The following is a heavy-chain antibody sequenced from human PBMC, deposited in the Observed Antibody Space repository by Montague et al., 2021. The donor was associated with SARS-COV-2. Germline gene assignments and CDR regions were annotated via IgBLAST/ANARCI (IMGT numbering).Heavy chain of an antibody. V-gene: IGHV4-34*01. CDR1: GGSFSGYY. J-gene: IGHJ4*02. Sequence: SETLSLTCAVSGGSFSGYYWSWIRQPPEKGLEWIGEINQSGRTNNNPSLQSRVIISVDTSKNQFSLKLSSVTAADTAVYYCARRGSSVWGVTVSSELDYWGQGILVIVSS. CDR2: INQSGRT. CDR3: ARRGSSVWGVTVSSELDY. D-gene: IGHD3-10*01.